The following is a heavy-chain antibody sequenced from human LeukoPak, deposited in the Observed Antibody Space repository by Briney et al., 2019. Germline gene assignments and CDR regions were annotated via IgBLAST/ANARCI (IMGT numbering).Heavy chain of an antibody. Sequence: PGGSLRLSCTASGFTFSTYAMSWVRQAAGTGLEWVSGISGSGDNTYYADAVKGRFTISRDNSKNTLDLQMNSLRGEDTAVYFCAKDRSHSQWLGAFDFWGQGTMVTVSS. CDR1: GFTFSTYA. V-gene: IGHV3-23*01. D-gene: IGHD6-19*01. CDR2: ISGSGDNT. J-gene: IGHJ3*01. CDR3: AKDRSHSQWLGAFDF.